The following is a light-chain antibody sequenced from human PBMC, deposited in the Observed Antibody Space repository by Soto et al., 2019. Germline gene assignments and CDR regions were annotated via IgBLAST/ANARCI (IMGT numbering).Light chain of an antibody. CDR3: SSYTSSSTLA. CDR2: EVS. Sequence: QSVLTQPPSVSGSPGQSVTISCTGTSSDVGSYNRVSWYQQPPGTAPKLMIYEVSNRPSGVLDRFSGSKSGNTASLTISGLQAEDEADYYCSSYTSSSTLAFGGGTKVTVL. V-gene: IGLV2-18*02. J-gene: IGLJ2*01. CDR1: SSDVGSYNR.